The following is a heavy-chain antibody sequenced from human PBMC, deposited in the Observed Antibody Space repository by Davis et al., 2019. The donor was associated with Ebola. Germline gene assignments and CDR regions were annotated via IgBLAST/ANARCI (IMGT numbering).Heavy chain of an antibody. D-gene: IGHD1-14*01. Sequence: ASVKVSCKASGGTFSSYAINWVRQATGQGLEWMGWMNPNSGNTGYAQKFQGRVTMTRNTSISTAYMELSSLRSEDTALYYCAASAGTVGKFDFWGQGTLVTVSS. CDR1: GGTFSSYA. V-gene: IGHV1-8*02. CDR3: AASAGTVGKFDF. J-gene: IGHJ4*02. CDR2: MNPNSGNT.